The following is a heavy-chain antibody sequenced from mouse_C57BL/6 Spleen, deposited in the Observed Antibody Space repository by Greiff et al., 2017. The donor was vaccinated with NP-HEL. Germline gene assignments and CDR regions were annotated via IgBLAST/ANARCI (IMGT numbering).Heavy chain of an antibody. Sequence: QVQLQQPGAKLVRPGSSVRLSCKASGYTFTSYWMHWVKQRPIQGLEWIGNIDPSDSETHYNQKFKDKATLTVDKSSSTAYMQLSSLTSEDSAVYYCASGVYYGSSYDAMDYWGQGTSVTVSS. J-gene: IGHJ4*01. CDR2: IDPSDSET. CDR1: GYTFTSYW. V-gene: IGHV1-52*01. CDR3: ASGVYYGSSYDAMDY. D-gene: IGHD1-1*01.